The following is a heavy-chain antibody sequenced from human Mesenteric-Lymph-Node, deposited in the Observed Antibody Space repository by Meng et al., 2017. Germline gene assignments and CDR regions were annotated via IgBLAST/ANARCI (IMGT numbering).Heavy chain of an antibody. CDR3: AKDVMYSSGWYSDY. V-gene: IGHV3-52*01. CDR1: GFTFSSSW. D-gene: IGHD6-19*01. Sequence: GESLKISCAASGFTFSSSWMHWVCQAPEKGLEWVADIKSDGSEKNYVDLVKGRLTISRDNAKSSLYLQVNSLRAEDTAVYYCAKDVMYSSGWYSDYWGQGTLVTVSS. CDR2: IKSDGSEK. J-gene: IGHJ4*02.